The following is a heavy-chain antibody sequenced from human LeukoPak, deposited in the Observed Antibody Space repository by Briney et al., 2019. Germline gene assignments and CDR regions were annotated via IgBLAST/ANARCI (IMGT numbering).Heavy chain of an antibody. CDR3: ARGEQWLNWFDP. V-gene: IGHV4-4*07. D-gene: IGHD6-19*01. J-gene: IGHJ5*02. CDR1: GGSLSSYY. Sequence: SQTLSLTCTVSGGSLSSYYWGWIRRPAGKGLEWIGRIYTSGSTNYNPSLKSRVTMSVDTSKNQFSLKLSSVTAADTAVYYCARGEQWLNWFDPWGQGTLVTVSS. CDR2: IYTSGST.